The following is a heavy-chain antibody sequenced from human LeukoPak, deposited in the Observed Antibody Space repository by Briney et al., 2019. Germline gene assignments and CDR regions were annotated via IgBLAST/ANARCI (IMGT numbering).Heavy chain of an antibody. D-gene: IGHD6-13*01. CDR1: GFTFSDYY. Sequence: GGSLRLSCTASGFTFSDYYMSWIRQAPGKGLECVSYISGSGGTLYYADSVKGRFTISRDNAENSLYLQMNSLRAEDTAVYYCARYGSTWDLDYWGQGTLVTVSS. V-gene: IGHV3-11*04. CDR2: ISGSGGTL. J-gene: IGHJ4*02. CDR3: ARYGSTWDLDY.